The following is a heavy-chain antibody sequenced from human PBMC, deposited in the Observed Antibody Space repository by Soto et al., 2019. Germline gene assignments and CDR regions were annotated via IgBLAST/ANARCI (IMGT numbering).Heavy chain of an antibody. CDR3: ARDIDCTNGVCFHDY. CDR1: GGTFSSYT. D-gene: IGHD2-8*01. V-gene: IGHV1-69*04. J-gene: IGHJ4*02. Sequence: GASVKVSCKASGGTFSSYTISWVRQAPGQGLEWMGRIIPILGIANYAQKFQGRVTITADKSTSTAYMELSSLRSEDTAVYYCARDIDCTNGVCFHDYWGQGTLVTVSS. CDR2: IIPILGIA.